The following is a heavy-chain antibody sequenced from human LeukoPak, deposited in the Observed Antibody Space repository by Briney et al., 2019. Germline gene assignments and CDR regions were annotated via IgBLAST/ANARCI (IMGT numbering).Heavy chain of an antibody. V-gene: IGHV3-66*01. J-gene: IGHJ3*02. CDR3: ARLAVAGSDDAFDI. CDR1: GLNVSSNY. D-gene: IGHD6-19*01. Sequence: GGSLRLSCAASGLNVSSNYMSWVRQAPGKGLEWVSVLYTGGSTYYADSVKGRFTISRDNSKNTLYLQMNSLRAEDTAVYYCARLAVAGSDDAFDIWGQGTMVTVSS. CDR2: LYTGGST.